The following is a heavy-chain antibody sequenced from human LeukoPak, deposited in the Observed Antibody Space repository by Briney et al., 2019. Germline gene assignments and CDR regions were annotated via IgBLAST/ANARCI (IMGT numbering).Heavy chain of an antibody. CDR1: GFTFSSYA. J-gene: IGHJ4*02. CDR2: ISSSGDDT. Sequence: GGSLRLSCAASGFTFSSYAMSWVRQAPGKGLEYISAISSSGDDTLYADSVKGRFTISRDNSKNTLYLQMNSLRAEDTAVYYCAKEHVRYFDFATDQTIDYWGQGTLVTVSS. D-gene: IGHD3-9*01. V-gene: IGHV3-23*01. CDR3: AKEHVRYFDFATDQTIDY.